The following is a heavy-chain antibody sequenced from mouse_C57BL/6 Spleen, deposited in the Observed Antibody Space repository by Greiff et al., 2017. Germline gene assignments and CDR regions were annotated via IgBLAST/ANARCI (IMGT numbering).Heavy chain of an antibody. V-gene: IGHV1-9*01. Sequence: QVQLQQSGAELMKPGASVKLSCKATGYTFTGYWIEWVKQRPGHGLECIGEILPGSGSTNYNEKFKGKATFTADTSSNTAYMQLSSLTTEDSAIYCCAGFYYVYDEVFAYWGQGTLVTVSA. D-gene: IGHD2-2*01. J-gene: IGHJ3*01. CDR3: AGFYYVYDEVFAY. CDR2: ILPGSGST. CDR1: GYTFTGYW.